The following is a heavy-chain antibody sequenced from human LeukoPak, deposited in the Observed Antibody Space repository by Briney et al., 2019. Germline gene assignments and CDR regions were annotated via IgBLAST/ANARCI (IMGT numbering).Heavy chain of an antibody. V-gene: IGHV1/OR15-1*04. D-gene: IGHD1-26*01. Sequence: ASVTVSCTASGYTFTGHYMHWVRQAPGQGLEWMGRINPDSGATVYAQKFQGRVTMTRDTSTSTDYLELRSLRSEDTATYYCARDHSRTEGGTSFWWFDPWGQGTLVIVSS. CDR1: GYTFTGHY. CDR2: INPDSGAT. CDR3: ARDHSRTEGGTSFWWFDP. J-gene: IGHJ5*02.